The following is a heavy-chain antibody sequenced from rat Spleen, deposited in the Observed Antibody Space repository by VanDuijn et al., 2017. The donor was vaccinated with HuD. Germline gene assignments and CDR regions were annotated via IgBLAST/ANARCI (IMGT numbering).Heavy chain of an antibody. J-gene: IGHJ2*01. CDR3: TRGGNYDFDY. CDR1: GFTFSDYY. CDR2: ISYEGSGT. D-gene: IGHD1-10*01. V-gene: IGHV5-22*01. Sequence: EVQLMESGGGLVQPGRSMKLSCAASGFTFSDYYMAWVRQAPKKGLEWVASISYEGSGTYYPDSVRGRFTISRDNAKSTLYLQMNSLRSEDTATYYCTRGGNYDFDYWGQGVMVTVSS.